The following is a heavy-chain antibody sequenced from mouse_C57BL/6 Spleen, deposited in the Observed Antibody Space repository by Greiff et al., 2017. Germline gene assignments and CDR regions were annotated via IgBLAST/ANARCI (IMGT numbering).Heavy chain of an antibody. Sequence: VQLQESGPELVKPGASVKLSCKASGYTFTSYDINWVKQRPGQGLEWIGWIYPRDGSTKYNEKFKGKATLTVDTSSSTAYMELHSLTSEDSAVYFCARETATIVTGDAMDYWGQGTSVTVSS. V-gene: IGHV1-85*01. CDR3: ARETATIVTGDAMDY. CDR2: IYPRDGST. J-gene: IGHJ4*01. D-gene: IGHD2-5*01. CDR1: GYTFTSYD.